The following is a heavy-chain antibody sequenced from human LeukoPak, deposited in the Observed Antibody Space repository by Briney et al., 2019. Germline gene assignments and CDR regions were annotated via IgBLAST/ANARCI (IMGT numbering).Heavy chain of an antibody. CDR1: GFTFSSYN. D-gene: IGHD2-15*01. J-gene: IGHJ4*02. V-gene: IGHV3-48*01. CDR2: ISSSSSTI. CDR3: ARAGVVVAATEIDY. Sequence: GGSLRLSCAASGFTFSSYNMNWVRQAPGKGLEWVSYISSSSSTIYYADSVKGRFTISRDNAKNSLYLQMNSLRAEDTAVYYCARAGVVVAATEIDYWGQGTLVTVSS.